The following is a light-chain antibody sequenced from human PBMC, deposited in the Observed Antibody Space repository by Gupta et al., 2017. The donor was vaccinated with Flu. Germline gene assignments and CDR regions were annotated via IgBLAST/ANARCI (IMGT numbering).Light chain of an antibody. Sequence: QAVLTQPSSLSASPGASASLTCTLRSDINVGGYRIYWYQQKPGSPPQYLLRYKSDSDKQQGSGVPSRFSGSKVASANAGILLISGLQSEDEADYYCMIWVSSTWVFGGGTRLTVL. CDR1: SDINVGGYR. CDR2: YKSDSDK. J-gene: IGLJ3*02. CDR3: MIWVSSTWV. V-gene: IGLV5-45*03.